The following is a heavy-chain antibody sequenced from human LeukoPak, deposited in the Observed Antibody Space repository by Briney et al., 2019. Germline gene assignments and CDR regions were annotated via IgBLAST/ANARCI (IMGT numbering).Heavy chain of an antibody. V-gene: IGHV3-21*01. CDR2: ISSSSSYM. CDR1: GFTFSSYS. D-gene: IGHD2-8*01. CDR3: ARLNIVLMVYAVDY. J-gene: IGHJ4*02. Sequence: GGSLRLSCAASGFTFSSYSMNWVRQAPGKGLEWVSSISSSSSYMYYADSVKGRFTISRDNAKNSLYLQMNSLRAEDTAVYYCARLNIVLMVYAVDYWGQGTLVTVSS.